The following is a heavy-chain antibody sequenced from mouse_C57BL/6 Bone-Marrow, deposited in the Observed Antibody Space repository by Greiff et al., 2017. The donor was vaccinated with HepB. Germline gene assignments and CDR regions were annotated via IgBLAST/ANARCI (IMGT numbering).Heavy chain of an antibody. CDR1: GYTFTDYE. CDR3: TRSDDGYYRYWFAY. V-gene: IGHV1-15*01. J-gene: IGHJ3*01. D-gene: IGHD2-3*01. CDR2: IDPETGGT. Sequence: QVQLQQSGAELVRPGASVTLSCKASGYTFTDYEMHWVKQTPVHGLEWIGAIDPETGGTAYHQKFKGKAILTADKSSSTAYMELRSLTSEDSAVYYCTRSDDGYYRYWFAYWGQGTLVTVSA.